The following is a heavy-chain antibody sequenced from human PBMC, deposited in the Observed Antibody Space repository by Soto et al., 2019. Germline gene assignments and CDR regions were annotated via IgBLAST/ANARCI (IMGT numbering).Heavy chain of an antibody. D-gene: IGHD4-17*01. J-gene: IGHJ4*02. V-gene: IGHV2-5*02. CDR1: GFSLSTSGVG. Sequence: QITLKESGPPLVKPTQTLTLTCTFSGFSLSTSGVGVGWIRQPPGKALEWLALIYWDDDKRYSPSLKSRLTITKDTSKNQVVLTMTNMDPVDTATYYGAHLTTVTTGSYWGQGTLSPSPQ. CDR3: AHLTTVTTGSY. CDR2: IYWDDDK.